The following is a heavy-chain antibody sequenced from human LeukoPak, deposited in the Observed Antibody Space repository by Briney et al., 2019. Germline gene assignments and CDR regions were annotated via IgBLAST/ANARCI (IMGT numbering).Heavy chain of an antibody. CDR1: GYTFTSYG. CDR3: ARDDFWSGYSHDAFDI. J-gene: IGHJ3*02. D-gene: IGHD3-3*01. Sequence: ASVKVSCKASGYTFTSYGISWVRQAPGQGLEWMGWISAYNGDTIYAQKLQGRVTMTTDTSTSTAYMELRSLRSDDTAVYYCARDDFWSGYSHDAFDIWGQGTMVTVSS. CDR2: ISAYNGDT. V-gene: IGHV1-18*01.